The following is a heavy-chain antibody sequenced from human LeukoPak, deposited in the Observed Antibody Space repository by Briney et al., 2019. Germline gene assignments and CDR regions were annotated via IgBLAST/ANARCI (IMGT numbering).Heavy chain of an antibody. J-gene: IGHJ5*02. CDR3: ARDKYGSGSYYFNWFAP. CDR2: ISSSSSYI. CDR1: GFTFSSYS. V-gene: IGHV3-21*01. D-gene: IGHD3-10*01. Sequence: PGGSLRLSCAASGFTFSSYSMNWVRQAPGKGLEWVSSISSSSSYIYYADSVKGRFTISRDNAKNSLYLQMNSLRAEDTAVYYCARDKYGSGSYYFNWFAPWGREPWSPSPQ.